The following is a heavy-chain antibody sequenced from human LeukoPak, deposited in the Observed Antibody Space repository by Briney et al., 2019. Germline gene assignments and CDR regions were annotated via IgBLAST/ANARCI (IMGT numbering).Heavy chain of an antibody. Sequence: KPGGSLRLSCTASGFTFGDYTMNWVRQPPGKGLEWIGSIYYSGSTYYNPSLKSRVTISVDTSKNQFSLKLSSVTAADTAVYYCARQNDGDYDYWGQGTLVTVSS. CDR3: ARQNDGDYDY. V-gene: IGHV4-39*01. J-gene: IGHJ4*02. CDR1: GFTFGDYTMN. CDR2: IYYSGST. D-gene: IGHD4-17*01.